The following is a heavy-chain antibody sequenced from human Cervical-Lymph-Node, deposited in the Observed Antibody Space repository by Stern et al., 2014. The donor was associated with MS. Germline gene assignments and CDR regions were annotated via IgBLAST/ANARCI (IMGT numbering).Heavy chain of an antibody. J-gene: IGHJ3*02. V-gene: IGHV4-61*02. CDR1: GGSISSGNYY. Sequence: VQLVESGPGLVKPSQTLSLTCTVSGGSISSGNYYWSWIRQPAGEGLEWIGRIYSSGSTQYNPPLKSRVNISADTSTTQFSLWLSSVTAADTAVYYCARGNYDVLTDNGGHGFDIWGQGTMVTVSS. CDR3: ARGNYDVLTDNGGHGFDI. D-gene: IGHD3-9*01. CDR2: IYSSGST.